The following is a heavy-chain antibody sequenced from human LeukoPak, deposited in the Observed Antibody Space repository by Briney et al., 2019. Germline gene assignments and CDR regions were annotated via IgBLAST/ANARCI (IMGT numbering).Heavy chain of an antibody. Sequence: GRSLRLSCAASGFTFSSYSTNWVPQAPGKGLEGVSSISSSSSYIYYADSVKGRVTVSRDNSNNRLYLQMSGLTAADTAVYYCAKDRSIGTYYTFDHWGQGTLVTVSS. J-gene: IGHJ4*02. D-gene: IGHD1-26*01. CDR1: GFTFSSYS. V-gene: IGHV3-21*04. CDR2: ISSSSSYI. CDR3: AKDRSIGTYYTFDH.